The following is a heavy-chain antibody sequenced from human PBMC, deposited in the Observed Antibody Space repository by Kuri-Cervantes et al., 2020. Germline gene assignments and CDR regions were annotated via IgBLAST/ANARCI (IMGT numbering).Heavy chain of an antibody. CDR2: IYHTGNI. D-gene: IGHD3-22*01. CDR1: GGSVRSHY. V-gene: IGHV4-59*02. J-gene: IGHJ1*01. Sequence: GSLRLSCTVSGGSVRSHYWSWIRQPPGKGLEWIGYIYHTGNIKYNPSLKSRVTISMDTSKNHFSLRLSSVTAADTAVYYCASGYFVSSGYPISEYFQHWGQGTLVTVSS. CDR3: ASGYFVSSGYPISEYFQH.